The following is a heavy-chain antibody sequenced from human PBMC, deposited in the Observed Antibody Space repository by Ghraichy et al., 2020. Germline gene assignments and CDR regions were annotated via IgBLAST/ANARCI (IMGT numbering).Heavy chain of an antibody. D-gene: IGHD4-11*01. Sequence: SVKVSCKASGGTFSSYAISWVRQAPGQGLEWMGGIIPIFGTANYAQKFQGRVTITTDESTSTAYMELSSLRSEDTAVYYCARVEDRIAVTMDYYYGMDVWGQGTTVTVSS. CDR1: GGTFSSYA. V-gene: IGHV1-69*05. J-gene: IGHJ6*02. CDR2: IIPIFGTA. CDR3: ARVEDRIAVTMDYYYGMDV.